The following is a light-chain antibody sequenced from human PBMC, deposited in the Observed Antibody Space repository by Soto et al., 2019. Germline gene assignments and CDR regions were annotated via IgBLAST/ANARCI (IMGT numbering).Light chain of an antibody. V-gene: IGKV1-9*01. J-gene: IGKJ4*01. CDR1: QGISTY. Sequence: ILMSQSPSSFSASPGDRVIITCRASQGISTYLAWYQQKLGKAPKLLIYDASTLQSGVPSRFSGSRSGTEFTLTISSLQPEDFATYYCQQLNGYLELTFGGGTKVDIK. CDR3: QQLNGYLELT. CDR2: DAS.